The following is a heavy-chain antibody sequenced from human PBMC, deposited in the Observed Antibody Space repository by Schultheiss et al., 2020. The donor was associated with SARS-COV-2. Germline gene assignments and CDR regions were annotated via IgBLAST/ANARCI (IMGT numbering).Heavy chain of an antibody. CDR1: GFTFSSYG. J-gene: IGHJ4*02. D-gene: IGHD4-17*01. V-gene: IGHV3-23*01. Sequence: GGSLRLSCAASGFTFSSYGMHWVRQAPGKGLEWVSAISGSGGSTYYADSVKGRFTISRDNSKNTLYLQMNSLRAEDTAVYYCAKESGDPSRFDYWGQGTLVTVSS. CDR3: AKESGDPSRFDY. CDR2: ISGSGGST.